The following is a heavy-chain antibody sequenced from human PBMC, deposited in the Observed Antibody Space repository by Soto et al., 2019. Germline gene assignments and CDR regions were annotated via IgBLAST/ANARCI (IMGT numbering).Heavy chain of an antibody. J-gene: IGHJ6*03. CDR3: ARLDVYSHYMDV. V-gene: IGHV4-59*08. Sequence: QVQLQESGPGLVKPSETLSLTCTVSGGSISSYYWTWIRQPPGKGLEWIGYIYYSGSTNYNPSLKSRVTISVATSKTQFSLKLSSVTAADTAVYYCARLDVYSHYMDVWGKGTTVTVSS. D-gene: IGHD2-21*01. CDR2: IYYSGST. CDR1: GGSISSYY.